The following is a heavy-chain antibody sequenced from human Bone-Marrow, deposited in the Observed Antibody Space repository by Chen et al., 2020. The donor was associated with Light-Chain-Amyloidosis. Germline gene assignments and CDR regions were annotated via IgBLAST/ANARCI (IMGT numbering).Heavy chain of an antibody. J-gene: IGHJ4*02. CDR1: GYTFPNYW. V-gene: IGHV5-51*01. CDR2: IYPDDSDA. Sequence: EVQLEQSGPEVKKPGESLKISCKGSGYTFPNYWIGWVRQMPGKGREWMGGIYPDDSDARYRPSFEGQVTISADKSITTAYLQWRSLKASDTAMYYCARRRDGYNFDYWGQGTLVTVSS. D-gene: IGHD5-12*01. CDR3: ARRRDGYNFDY.